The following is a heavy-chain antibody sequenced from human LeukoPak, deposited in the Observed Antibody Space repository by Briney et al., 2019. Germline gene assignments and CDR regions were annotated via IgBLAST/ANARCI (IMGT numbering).Heavy chain of an antibody. CDR3: VTWPGAYYGEDY. D-gene: IGHD1-26*01. J-gene: IGHJ4*02. V-gene: IGHV3-53*01. CDR1: GFTVSSNF. CDR2: IYGGGDT. Sequence: GGSLRLSCAASGFTVSSNFMGWVRQAPGKGLESVSVIYGGGDTYYADSVKGRFTISRDNSKNTLYLQMNSLRAEDTAVYYCVTWPGAYYGEDYWGQGTLVTVSS.